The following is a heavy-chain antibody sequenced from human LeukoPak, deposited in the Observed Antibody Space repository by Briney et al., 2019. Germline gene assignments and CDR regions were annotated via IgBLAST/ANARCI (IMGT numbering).Heavy chain of an antibody. V-gene: IGHV4-34*01. CDR1: GGSFSGYY. J-gene: IGHJ5*01. CDR2: INHSGST. CDR3: ARRPRGVIIKTWFDS. D-gene: IGHD3-10*01. Sequence: SETLSLTCAVYGGSFSGYYWSWIRQPPGRGLEWIGEINHSGSTNYNPSLKSRVTILLDTSKNQFSLNLSSVTAADTAVYYCARRPRGVIIKTWFDSWGQGTLVTVSS.